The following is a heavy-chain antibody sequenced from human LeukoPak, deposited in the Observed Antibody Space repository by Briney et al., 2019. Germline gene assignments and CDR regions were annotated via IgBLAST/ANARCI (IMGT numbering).Heavy chain of an antibody. V-gene: IGHV3-21*01. D-gene: IGHD6-13*01. J-gene: IGHJ4*02. Sequence: GGSLRLSCAASGFTFSSYSMNWVRQAPGKGLEWVSSISSGSSYIYYADSVKDRFTISRDNSKNTLYLQMNSLRAEDTAVYYCAKGPLAAAGTIFDYWGQGTLVTVSS. CDR2: ISSGSSYI. CDR3: AKGPLAAAGTIFDY. CDR1: GFTFSSYS.